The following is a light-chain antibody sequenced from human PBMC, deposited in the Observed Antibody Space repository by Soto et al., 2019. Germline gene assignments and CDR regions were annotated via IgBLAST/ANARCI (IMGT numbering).Light chain of an antibody. CDR1: NIGNKR. CDR2: YDS. V-gene: IGLV3-21*04. Sequence: SYELTQPPSVSVAPEKTATITCGGNNIGNKRVHWYRQKPGQAPVLLISYDSDRPSGIPERFSGSNSENTATLTISRVEAGDEADYYCQVWDIMTDNYDFGSGTKVTVL. CDR3: QVWDIMTDNYD. J-gene: IGLJ1*01.